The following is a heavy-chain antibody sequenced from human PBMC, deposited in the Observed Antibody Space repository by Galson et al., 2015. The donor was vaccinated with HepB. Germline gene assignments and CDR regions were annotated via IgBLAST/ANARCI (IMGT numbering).Heavy chain of an antibody. J-gene: IGHJ3*02. V-gene: IGHV1-69*13. D-gene: IGHD4-23*01. CDR2: IIPIFGTA. CDR3: ARSIGFTVVTARDLPVAFEI. Sequence: SVKVSCKASGGTFSSYAISWVRQAPGQGLEWMGGIIPIFGTANYAQKFQGRVTITADESTSTAYMELSSPRSEDTAVYYCARSIGFTVVTARDLPVAFEIWGQGTMVTVSS. CDR1: GGTFSSYA.